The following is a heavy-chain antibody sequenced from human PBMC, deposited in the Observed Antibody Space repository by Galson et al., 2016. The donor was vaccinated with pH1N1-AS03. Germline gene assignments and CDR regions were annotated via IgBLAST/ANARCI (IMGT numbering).Heavy chain of an antibody. J-gene: IGHJ6*02. V-gene: IGHV3-53*01. CDR1: GFSVSTNY. CDR3: ARASFGVLISHYYAMDV. CDR2: IYSGGSK. Sequence: SLRLSCAASGFSVSTNYMNWVRQAPGKGLEWVSLIYSGGSKFYADSVKGRFTISRDNSKNTLYLQMNSLRAEDTAVNYCARASFGVLISHYYAMDVWGQGTTVTVSS. D-gene: IGHD3-3*01.